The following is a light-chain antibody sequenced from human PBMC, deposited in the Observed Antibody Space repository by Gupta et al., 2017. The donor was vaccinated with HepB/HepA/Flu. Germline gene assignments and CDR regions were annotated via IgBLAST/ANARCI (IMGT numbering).Light chain of an antibody. J-gene: IGKJ1*01. CDR3: QQYNDWPPVT. CDR1: QSVSSN. V-gene: IGKV3-15*01. Sequence: EIVMTQSPATLSVSPGERVTLSCRASQSVSSNLAWYQQKPGQPPRLLIYGASTRATGIPARFSGSGYGTEFTLTISSRQSEDFAVYYCQQYNDWPPVTFGQGTKVEIK. CDR2: GAS.